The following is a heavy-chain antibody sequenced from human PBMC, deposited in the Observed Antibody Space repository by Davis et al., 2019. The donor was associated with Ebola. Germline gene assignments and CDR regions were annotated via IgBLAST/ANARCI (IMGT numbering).Heavy chain of an antibody. CDR2: INHSGST. D-gene: IGHD5-18*01. J-gene: IGHJ4*02. V-gene: IGHV4-34*01. Sequence: MPSETLSLTCAVYGGSFRGYYWSWIRQPPGKGLEWIGEINHSGSTNYNPSLKSRVTISVDTSKNQFSLKLSSVTAADTAVYYCARNTGGYCYGRFDYWGQGTLVTVSS. CDR1: GGSFRGYY. CDR3: ARNTGGYCYGRFDY.